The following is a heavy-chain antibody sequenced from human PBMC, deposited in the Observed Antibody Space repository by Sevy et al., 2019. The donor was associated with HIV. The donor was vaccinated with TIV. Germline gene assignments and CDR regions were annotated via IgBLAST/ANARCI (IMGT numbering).Heavy chain of an antibody. V-gene: IGHV4-38-2*01. D-gene: IGHD6-19*01. CDR1: GYSISSGLY. CDR2: MYHSGST. CDR3: ARLGIAVAGYFDY. J-gene: IGHJ4*02. Sequence: SETMSLTCAVSGYSISSGLYWGWIRQPPGKGLEWIVLMYHSGSTYYNSSLQSAFTISVDTSKNQFSLRLTSVTAADTAVYYCARLGIAVAGYFDYWGQGTLVTVSS.